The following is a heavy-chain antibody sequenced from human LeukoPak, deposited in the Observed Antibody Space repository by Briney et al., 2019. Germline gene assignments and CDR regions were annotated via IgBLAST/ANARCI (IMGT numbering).Heavy chain of an antibody. Sequence: GRSLRLSCAASGFTFSSYAMHWVRQAPGKGLEWVAVISYDGSNKYYADSVKGRFTISRDNSKNTPYLQMNSLRAEDTAVYYCARVLLNSSGWYWASGGMDVWGQGTTVTVSS. D-gene: IGHD6-19*01. CDR2: ISYDGSNK. J-gene: IGHJ6*02. V-gene: IGHV3-30-3*01. CDR1: GFTFSSYA. CDR3: ARVLLNSSGWYWASGGMDV.